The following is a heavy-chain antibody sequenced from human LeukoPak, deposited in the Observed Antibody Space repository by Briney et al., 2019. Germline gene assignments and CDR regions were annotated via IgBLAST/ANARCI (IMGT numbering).Heavy chain of an antibody. CDR2: IVVGSGNT. V-gene: IGHV1-58*02. CDR3: AAGEGPYYFDY. Sequence: SVKVSCKASGYTFTSYGISWVRQARGQRLVWIGWIVVGSGNTNYAQKFQERVTITRDMSTSTAYMELSSLRSEDTAVYYCAAGEGPYYFDYWGQGTLVTVSS. D-gene: IGHD1-26*01. J-gene: IGHJ4*02. CDR1: GYTFTSYG.